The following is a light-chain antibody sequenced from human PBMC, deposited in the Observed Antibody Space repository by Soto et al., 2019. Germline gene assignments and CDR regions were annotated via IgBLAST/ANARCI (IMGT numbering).Light chain of an antibody. Sequence: DIQMTQSPSTLSASVGDRVTITCRASQSISSWLAWYQQKPGKAPKLLIYDASSLESGVPSRFIGSGSGTKFTLAISSLQPDDFATYYCQQYNSYPRTFGQGTEVEIK. CDR3: QQYNSYPRT. CDR1: QSISSW. CDR2: DAS. J-gene: IGKJ1*01. V-gene: IGKV1-5*01.